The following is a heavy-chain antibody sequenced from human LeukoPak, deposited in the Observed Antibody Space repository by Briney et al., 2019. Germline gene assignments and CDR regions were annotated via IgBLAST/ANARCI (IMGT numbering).Heavy chain of an antibody. CDR2: IYHSGST. V-gene: IGHV4-30-2*01. D-gene: IGHD4-17*01. CDR3: ASYGASGAFDI. Sequence: SETLSLTCAVSGGSISSGGYSWSWLRQPPGKGLEWIGYIYHSGSTYYNPSLKSRVTISVDRSKNQFSLKLSSVTAADTAVYYCASYGASGAFDIWGQGTMVTVSS. CDR1: GGSISSGGYS. J-gene: IGHJ3*02.